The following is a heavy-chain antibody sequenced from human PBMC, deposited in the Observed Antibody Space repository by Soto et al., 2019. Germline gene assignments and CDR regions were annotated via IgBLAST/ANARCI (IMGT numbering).Heavy chain of an antibody. CDR2: IYYSGTT. D-gene: IGHD6-6*01. V-gene: IGHV4-39*01. CDR1: GVSIATSSNS. J-gene: IGHJ4*02. Sequence: KTSETLSLTCTVSGVSIATSSNSWGWIRQPPGKGLEWIGTIYYSGTTYYNPSLKSRLTISVDTSKKQFSLKLTSVTAADTAVYYCARQTGLSGSSYYFDYWGQGTLVTVSS. CDR3: ARQTGLSGSSYYFDY.